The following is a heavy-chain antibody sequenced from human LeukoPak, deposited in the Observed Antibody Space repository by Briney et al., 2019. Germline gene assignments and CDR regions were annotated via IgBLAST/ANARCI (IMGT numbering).Heavy chain of an antibody. V-gene: IGHV3-30*01. CDR2: ISYDGSNK. CDR3: APGPSEQLEFRFDY. J-gene: IGHJ4*02. CDR1: GFTFSSYA. Sequence: GGSLRLSCAASGFTFSSYAMHWVRQAPGKGLEWVAVISYDGSNKYYADSVKGRFTISRDNSENTLYLQMNSLRAEDTAVYYCAPGPSEQLEFRFDYWGQGTLVTVSS. D-gene: IGHD6-13*01.